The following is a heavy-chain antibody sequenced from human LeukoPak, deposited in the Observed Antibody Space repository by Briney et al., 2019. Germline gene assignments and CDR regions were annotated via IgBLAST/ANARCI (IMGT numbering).Heavy chain of an antibody. Sequence: GGSLRLSCGASGFTFSSYAMSWVRQAPGKGLEWVSGISGSDGYTYYADSVKGRFTISRDNSKNTLSLQMNSLRAEDTAVYYCATPGRYYYDWGQGTLVTVSS. D-gene: IGHD3-22*01. V-gene: IGHV3-23*01. CDR2: ISGSDGYT. CDR3: ATPGRYYYD. J-gene: IGHJ4*02. CDR1: GFTFSSYA.